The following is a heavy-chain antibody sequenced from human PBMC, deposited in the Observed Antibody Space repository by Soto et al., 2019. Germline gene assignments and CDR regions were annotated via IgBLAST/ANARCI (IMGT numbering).Heavy chain of an antibody. J-gene: IGHJ5*02. Sequence: QLLLQESGPGLVKPSETLSLTCTVSGGAILDSTYYWAWIRQPPGKGLEWIGTIFYSGGTFYTPALKSPVTTSEDTSKNQFSLKLTSVTAADTAVYFCARQATGYYYGWFDPWGQGTLVTVSS. D-gene: IGHD3-22*01. V-gene: IGHV4-39*01. CDR2: IFYSGGT. CDR3: ARQATGYYYGWFDP. CDR1: GGAILDSTYY.